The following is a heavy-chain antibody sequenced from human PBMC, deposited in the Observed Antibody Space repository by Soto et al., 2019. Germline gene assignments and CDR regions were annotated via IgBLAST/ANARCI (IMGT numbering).Heavy chain of an antibody. CDR2: IGWNSGSI. CDR3: AKDMAVVNLDAFDI. CDR1: GFTFDDYA. Sequence: EVQLVESGGGLVQPGRSLRLSCAASGFTFDDYAMHWVRQAPGKGLEWVSGIGWNSGSIGYADSVKGRFTISRDNAKNSLYLQMNSLSAEDTALYYCAKDMAVVNLDAFDIWGQGTMVTVSS. D-gene: IGHD2-15*01. J-gene: IGHJ3*02. V-gene: IGHV3-9*01.